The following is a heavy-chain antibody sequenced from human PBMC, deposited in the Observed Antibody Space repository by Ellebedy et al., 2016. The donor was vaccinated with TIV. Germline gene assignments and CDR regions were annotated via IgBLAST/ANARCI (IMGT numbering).Heavy chain of an antibody. CDR1: GFTLSSFA. J-gene: IGHJ4*02. CDR2: VSYDGNKK. V-gene: IGHV3-33*08. CDR3: ARENYYFDY. Sequence: GESLKISCAASGFTLSSFAMHWVRQAPGKGMEWVAVVSYDGNKKYYADSVKGRFIISRDNSKNTLYLQMDSLRVDDTAVYYCARENYYFDYWGQGTLVTVSS.